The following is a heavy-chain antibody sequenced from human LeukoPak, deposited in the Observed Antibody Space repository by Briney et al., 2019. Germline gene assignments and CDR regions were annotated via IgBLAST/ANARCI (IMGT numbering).Heavy chain of an antibody. CDR1: GFTFSSYA. J-gene: IGHJ4*02. V-gene: IGHV3-64*01. Sequence: PGGSLRLSCAASGFTFSSYAMPWVRQAPGKGLEYVSAISSNGGSTYYANSVKGRFTISRDNSKNTLYLQMGSLRAEDMAVYYCARGLSHCSSTSCYVLSYWGQGTLVTVSS. CDR2: ISSNGGST. CDR3: ARGLSHCSSTSCYVLSY. D-gene: IGHD2-2*01.